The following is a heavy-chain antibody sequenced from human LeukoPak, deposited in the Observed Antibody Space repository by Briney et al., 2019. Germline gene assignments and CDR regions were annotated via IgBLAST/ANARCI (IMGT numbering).Heavy chain of an antibody. CDR3: ARDCSGGSCLNWFDP. D-gene: IGHD2-15*01. Sequence: GGSLRLSCAASGFTFSSYWRHWVRQAPGKGLVWVSRINSDGSSTSYADSVKGRFTISRDNAKNTLYLQMNSLRAEDTAVYYCARDCSGGSCLNWFDPWGQGTLVTVSS. V-gene: IGHV3-74*01. CDR1: GFTFSSYW. J-gene: IGHJ5*02. CDR2: INSDGSST.